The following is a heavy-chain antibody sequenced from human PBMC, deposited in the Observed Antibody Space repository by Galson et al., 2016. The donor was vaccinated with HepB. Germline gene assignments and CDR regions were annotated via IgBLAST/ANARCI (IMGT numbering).Heavy chain of an antibody. CDR2: IDRSGTTI. Sequence: SLRLSCAASGFTFSDYYMHWIRQAPGKGLECISYIDRSGTTIYYSDSVKGRFTVSRDNAQNSLYLQMNSLRVEDTAVYYCARGLYYGDYAPHYWGQGTLATVSS. CDR1: GFTFSDYY. CDR3: ARGLYYGDYAPHY. V-gene: IGHV3-11*01. J-gene: IGHJ4*02. D-gene: IGHD4-17*01.